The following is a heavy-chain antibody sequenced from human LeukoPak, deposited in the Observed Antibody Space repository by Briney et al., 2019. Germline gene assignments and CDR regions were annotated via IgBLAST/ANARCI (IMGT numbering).Heavy chain of an antibody. Sequence: GGSLRLSWAASGFTLSSYAMKWLRQAPGKGLEWVSVLSGSGGSTVYADSVKGRFTISRDNPKNTLYLQMSSLRVDDTAVYYCASRRPGVGNSVDIWGQGTMVTVSS. J-gene: IGHJ3*02. CDR1: GFTLSSYA. V-gene: IGHV3-23*01. CDR3: ASRRPGVGNSVDI. D-gene: IGHD3-10*01. CDR2: LSGSGGST.